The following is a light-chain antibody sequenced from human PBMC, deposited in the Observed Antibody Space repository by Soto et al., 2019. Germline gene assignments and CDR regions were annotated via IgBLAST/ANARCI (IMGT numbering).Light chain of an antibody. CDR1: QSVGSN. J-gene: IGKJ1*01. V-gene: IGKV3-15*01. Sequence: EIVMTQSPDTLSVSPGETATLSCRASQSVGSNLAWYQQKPGQAPRLLISDASTRAAGLPARFSGSGSGTEFTLTISSLQSEDFAVYYCQQSHNWPKTFGQGTKV. CDR3: QQSHNWPKT. CDR2: DAS.